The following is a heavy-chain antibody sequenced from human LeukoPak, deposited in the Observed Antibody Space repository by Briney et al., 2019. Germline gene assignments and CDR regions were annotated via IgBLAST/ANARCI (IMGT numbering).Heavy chain of an antibody. CDR1: GYTFSGYY. V-gene: IGHV1-2*02. Sequence: GASVKVSCKASGYTFSGYYMHWVRQAPGQGLEWMGWINPNSGGTNYAQKFQGRVTMTRDTSISTASMELSRLTPGDTAVYYCARGGVAATTYWGQGTLVTVSS. J-gene: IGHJ4*02. CDR3: ARGGVAATTY. CDR2: INPNSGGT. D-gene: IGHD1-26*01.